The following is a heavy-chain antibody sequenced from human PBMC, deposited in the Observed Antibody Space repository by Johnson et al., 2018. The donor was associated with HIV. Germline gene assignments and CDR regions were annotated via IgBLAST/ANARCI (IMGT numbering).Heavy chain of an antibody. CDR3: AKGDKMATITSRYDAFDL. Sequence: VQLVESGGDLVQPGGSLRLSCAASGFTVSSKYMAWVRQAPGQGLEWVSVIYSGESTYYADSVKDRFTTFRDNSMNTLYPHMNNLRAEDTAVNYCAKGDKMATITSRYDAFDLWGQGTMVIVSS. CDR2: IYSGEST. CDR1: GFTVSSKY. J-gene: IGHJ3*01. D-gene: IGHD5-24*01. V-gene: IGHV3-66*01.